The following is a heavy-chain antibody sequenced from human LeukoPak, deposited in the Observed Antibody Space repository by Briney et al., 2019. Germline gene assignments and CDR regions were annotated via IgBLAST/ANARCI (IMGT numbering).Heavy chain of an antibody. CDR3: ARHEYSGSYYGLSWFDP. D-gene: IGHD1-26*01. CDR1: GGSISSSGYY. Sequence: SETLSLTCTVSGGSISSSGYYWGWIRQPPGKGLECIASIYYSGSTYYNPSLKSRVTISVDTSKNQLSLKLSSLTAADTAVYYCARHEYSGSYYGLSWFDPWGQGTLVTVSS. V-gene: IGHV4-39*01. J-gene: IGHJ5*02. CDR2: IYYSGST.